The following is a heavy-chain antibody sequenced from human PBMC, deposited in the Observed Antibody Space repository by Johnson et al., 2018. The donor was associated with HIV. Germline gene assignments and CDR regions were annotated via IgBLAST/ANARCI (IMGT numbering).Heavy chain of an antibody. CDR2: IGTAGDT. CDR3: AKAPGQITLDAFDF. CDR1: GFTFSSYG. D-gene: IGHD3-10*01. Sequence: VQLVESGGGVVQPGRSLRLSCAASGFTFSSYGMHWVRQATGKGLEWVSAIGTAGDTYYPGSVKGRFTISRENAKNSLYLQMNSLRAGDTAVYYCAKAPGQITLDAFDFWGQGTMVTVSS. V-gene: IGHV3-13*01. J-gene: IGHJ3*01.